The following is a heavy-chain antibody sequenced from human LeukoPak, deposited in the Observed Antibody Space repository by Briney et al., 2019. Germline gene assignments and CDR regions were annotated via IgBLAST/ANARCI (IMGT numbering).Heavy chain of an antibody. D-gene: IGHD3-22*01. CDR3: TTGYYYYDSSGYARFDY. Sequence: PEGSLRLSCAASGFSFSRNWMHWVRQAPGKGLEWVGRIKSKTDGGTTDYAAPVKGRFTISRDDSKNTLYLQMNSLKTEDTAVYYCTTGYYYYDSSGYARFDYWGQGTLVTVSS. V-gene: IGHV3-15*01. CDR1: GFSFSRNW. CDR2: IKSKTDGGTT. J-gene: IGHJ4*02.